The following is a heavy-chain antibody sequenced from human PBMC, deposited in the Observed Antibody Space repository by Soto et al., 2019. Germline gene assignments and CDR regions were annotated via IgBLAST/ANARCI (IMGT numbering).Heavy chain of an antibody. D-gene: IGHD2-2*01. J-gene: IGHJ5*02. CDR1: GFTFGSYA. CDR3: AKCVIPAASPRWFDP. CDR2: ISGSGGNT. V-gene: IGHV3-23*01. Sequence: GGSLRLSCAASGFTFGSYAMSWVRQAPGKGLEWVSTISGSGGNTYYADSVKGRFTSSRDNSRNTLYLQMNSLRAEDTAIYYRAKCVIPAASPRWFDPWGQGTLVTVSS.